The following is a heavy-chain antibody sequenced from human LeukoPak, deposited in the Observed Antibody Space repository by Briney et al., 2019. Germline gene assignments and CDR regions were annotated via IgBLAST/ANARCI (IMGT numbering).Heavy chain of an antibody. J-gene: IGHJ4*02. CDR1: GFTFSSYS. Sequence: GGSLRLSCAASGFTFSSYSMNWVRQAPGKGLEWVAVISNDGSNKHYADSVKGRFTISRDNSKNTLYLQMNSLRGEDTAVYYCARGEIAVTGRVDYWGQGTLVTVSS. CDR2: ISNDGSNK. CDR3: ARGEIAVTGRVDY. V-gene: IGHV3-30*03. D-gene: IGHD6-19*01.